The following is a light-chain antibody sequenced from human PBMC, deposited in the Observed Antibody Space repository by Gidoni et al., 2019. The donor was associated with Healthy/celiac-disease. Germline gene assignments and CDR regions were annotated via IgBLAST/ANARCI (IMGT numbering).Light chain of an antibody. CDR1: QSVLYSSNNKNY. Sequence: DIVMTQFPDSLAVSLGERATINCKSSQSVLYSSNNKNYLAWYQQKPGQPPKLLIYWASTRESGVPDRFSGSGSGTDFTLTISSLQAEDVAVYYCQQYYSTLFTFGGGTKVEIK. CDR3: QQYYSTLFT. V-gene: IGKV4-1*01. CDR2: WAS. J-gene: IGKJ4*01.